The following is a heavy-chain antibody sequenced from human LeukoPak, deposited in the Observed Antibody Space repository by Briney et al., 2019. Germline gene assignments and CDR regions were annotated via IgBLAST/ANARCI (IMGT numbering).Heavy chain of an antibody. CDR1: GFTFSDFW. D-gene: IGHD5-18*01. V-gene: IGHV3-7*01. CDR2: SKDDGSAI. J-gene: IGHJ4*02. Sequence: PGGSLRLSCEASGFTFSDFWMSWVRQAPGKGLERVAHSKDDGSAIYYVDSVKGRFTISRDNAKNSLFLQMNSLRVEDTAVYYCARTVPGYPDDYFDFWGQGTLVTVSS. CDR3: ARTVPGYPDDYFDF.